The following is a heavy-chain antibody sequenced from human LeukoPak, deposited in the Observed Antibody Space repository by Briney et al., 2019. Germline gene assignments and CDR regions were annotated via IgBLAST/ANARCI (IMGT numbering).Heavy chain of an antibody. D-gene: IGHD2-15*01. CDR2: FDPEDGET. CDR1: GYTLTELS. CDR3: ATPPECSSGSCLSY. J-gene: IGHJ4*02. Sequence: ASVKVSCKVSGYTLTELSMHWVRQAPGKGLEWMGGFDPEDGETIYAQKFQGRVTMTEDTSTDTAYMELSSLRSEDTAVYYCATPPECSSGSCLSYWGQGTQVTVSS. V-gene: IGHV1-24*01.